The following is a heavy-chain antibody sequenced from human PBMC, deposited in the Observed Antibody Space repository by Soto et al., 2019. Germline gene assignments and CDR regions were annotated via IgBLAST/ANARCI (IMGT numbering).Heavy chain of an antibody. D-gene: IGHD2-8*01. J-gene: IGHJ6*04. CDR1: GGSFSGYY. Sequence: PSGTLSLTCAVYGGSFSGYYWSWIRQPPGKGLEWIGEINHSGSTNYNPSLKSRVTISVDTSKNQFSLKLSSVTAADTAVYYCASGPAIRMVYAYYSSGRGVGGKG. CDR2: INHSGST. V-gene: IGHV4-34*01. CDR3: ASGPAIRMVYAYYSSGRGV.